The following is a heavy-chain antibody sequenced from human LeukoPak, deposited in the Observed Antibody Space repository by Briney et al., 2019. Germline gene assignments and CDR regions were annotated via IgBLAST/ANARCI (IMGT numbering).Heavy chain of an antibody. CDR2: IWCDGSNK. Sequence: PGRSLRLSCAASGFTFISYGMPWVRQAPGKGLEWVAVIWCDGSNKYYADSVKGRFTISRDNSKNTLYLQMNSLRAEDTAVYYCAKSDVAAADPLNYYYGMDVWGEGTTVTVSS. CDR1: GFTFISYG. V-gene: IGHV3-33*06. CDR3: AKSDVAAADPLNYYYGMDV. D-gene: IGHD6-13*01. J-gene: IGHJ6*01.